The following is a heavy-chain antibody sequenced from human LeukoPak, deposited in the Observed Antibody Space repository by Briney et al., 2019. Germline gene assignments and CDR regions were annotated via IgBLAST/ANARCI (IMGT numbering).Heavy chain of an antibody. CDR1: GFTFSSYS. J-gene: IGHJ4*02. V-gene: IGHV3-23*01. CDR2: ISSSDANT. Sequence: PGGSLRLSRAASGFTFSSYSMNWVRQAPGKGLEWVSAISSSDANTYYADSVKGRFTISRDSSKNTLYLQMNSLRAEDTAVYYCARDVGPIHFDYWGQGTLVTVSS. CDR3: ARDVGPIHFDY. D-gene: IGHD1-26*01.